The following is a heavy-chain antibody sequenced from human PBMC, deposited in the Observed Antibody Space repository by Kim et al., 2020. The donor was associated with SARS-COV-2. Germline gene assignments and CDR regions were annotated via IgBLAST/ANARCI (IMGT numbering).Heavy chain of an antibody. Sequence: SETLSLTCTVSGGSISSSSYYWGWIRQPPGKGLEWIGSIYYSGSTYYNPSLKSRVTISVDTSKNQFSLKLSSVTAADTAVYYCARDELRYSGSYLDYYGMDVWGQGTTVTVSS. CDR1: GGSISSSSYY. J-gene: IGHJ6*02. V-gene: IGHV4-39*07. D-gene: IGHD1-26*01. CDR2: IYYSGST. CDR3: ARDELRYSGSYLDYYGMDV.